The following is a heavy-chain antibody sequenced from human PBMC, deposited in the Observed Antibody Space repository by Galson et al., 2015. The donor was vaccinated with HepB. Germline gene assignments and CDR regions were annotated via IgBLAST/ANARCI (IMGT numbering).Heavy chain of an antibody. CDR3: TRRGDYVYYYYGMDV. CDR2: IRSKAYGGTT. CDR1: GFTFGDYA. Sequence: SLRLSCAASGFTFGDYAMSWFRQAPGKGLEWVGFIRSKAYGGTTEYAASVKGRFTISRDDSKSIAYLQMNSLKAEDTAVYYCTRRGDYVYYYYGMDVWGQGTTVTVSS. V-gene: IGHV3-49*03. J-gene: IGHJ6*02. D-gene: IGHD4-17*01.